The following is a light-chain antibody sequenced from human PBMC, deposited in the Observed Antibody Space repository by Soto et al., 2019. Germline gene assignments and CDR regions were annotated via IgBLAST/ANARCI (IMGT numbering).Light chain of an antibody. CDR3: QQYGSSPIT. CDR1: QSVSSSY. V-gene: IGKV3-20*01. CDR2: GAS. J-gene: IGKJ5*01. Sequence: EIVLTQAPGTLFLSTGERATQSKRASQSVSSSYLAWYQQKPGQAPRLLIYGASSRATGIPDRFSGSGSVTDFTLTISRLEPEDFAVYYCQQYGSSPITFGQGTRLEIK.